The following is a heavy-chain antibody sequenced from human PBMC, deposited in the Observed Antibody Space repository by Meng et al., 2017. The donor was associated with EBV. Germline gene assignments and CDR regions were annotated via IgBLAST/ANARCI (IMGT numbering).Heavy chain of an antibody. D-gene: IGHD6-19*01. CDR1: GYTLTSYY. CDR3: ARVGIAVAGTGDY. CDR2: INPNRGGT. V-gene: IGHV1-2*06. J-gene: IGHJ4*02. Sequence: QVQLVQPGAEVKKPGPSVQVSCKASGYTLTSYYMHWVRQAPGQGLEWMGRINPNRGGTNYAQKFQGRVTMTRETSISTAYMELSRLRSDDTAVDYCARVGIAVAGTGDYWGQGTLVTVSS.